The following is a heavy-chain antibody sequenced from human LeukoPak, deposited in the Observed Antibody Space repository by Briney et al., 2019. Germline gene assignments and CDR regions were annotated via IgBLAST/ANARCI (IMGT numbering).Heavy chain of an antibody. CDR1: GFTFSCYG. Sequence: PGGSLRLSCAASGFTFSCYGMHWVRQAPGKGLEWVAVIWYDGSNKYYADSVKGRFTISRDNSKNTPYLQMNSLRAEDTAVYYCVREEYYCSSTSCYAGDFDYWGQGTLVTVSS. D-gene: IGHD2-2*01. CDR2: IWYDGSNK. CDR3: VREEYYCSSTSCYAGDFDY. V-gene: IGHV3-33*01. J-gene: IGHJ4*02.